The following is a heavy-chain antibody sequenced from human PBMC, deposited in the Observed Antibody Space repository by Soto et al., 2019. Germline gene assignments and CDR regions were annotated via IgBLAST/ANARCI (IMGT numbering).Heavy chain of an antibody. CDR2: IKSKTDGGTT. CDR3: TTDLEERGYSYGYVDY. V-gene: IGHV3-15*01. D-gene: IGHD5-18*01. J-gene: IGHJ4*02. CDR1: GFTFSNAW. Sequence: EVQLVESGGGLVQPGGSLRLSCAASGFTFSNAWMSWVRQAPGKGLEWVGRIKSKTDGGTTDYAAPVKGRFTISRDDSKHTLYLQMNSMKTEDTAVYYCTTDLEERGYSYGYVDYWGQGTLVTVSS.